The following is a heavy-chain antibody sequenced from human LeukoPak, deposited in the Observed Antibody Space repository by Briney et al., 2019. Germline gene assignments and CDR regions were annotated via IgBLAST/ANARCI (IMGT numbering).Heavy chain of an antibody. Sequence: GGSLRLSCAASGFTFSNSVMGWVRQAPGKGLEWVSAIGGSGDSTYYTDSVAGRLTISRHHSKNQPYLQMTSLTAEDTALYYCANLPTGYPNWFDPWGQGTLVTVSS. V-gene: IGHV3-23*01. CDR3: ANLPTGYPNWFDP. CDR1: GFTFSNSV. CDR2: IGGSGDST. J-gene: IGHJ5*02. D-gene: IGHD3-9*01.